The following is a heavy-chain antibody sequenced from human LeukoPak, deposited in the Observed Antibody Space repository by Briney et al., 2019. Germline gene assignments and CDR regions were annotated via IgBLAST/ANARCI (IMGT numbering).Heavy chain of an antibody. CDR2: IYYSGSA. CDR3: ARSARLDKYDSSGYYYLDY. J-gene: IGHJ4*02. V-gene: IGHV4-59*08. CDR1: GGSISSYY. Sequence: SETLSLTCTVSGGSISSYYWSWIRQPPGKGLEWIGYIYYSGSANYNPSLKSRVTISVDTSKNQFSLKLSSVTAADTAVYYCARSARLDKYDSSGYYYLDYWGQGTLVTVSS. D-gene: IGHD3-22*01.